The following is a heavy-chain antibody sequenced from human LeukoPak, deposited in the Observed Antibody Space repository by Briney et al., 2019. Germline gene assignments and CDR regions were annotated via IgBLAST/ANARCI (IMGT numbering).Heavy chain of an antibody. CDR2: IGGIGAST. D-gene: IGHD3-3*01. CDR3: AKQNRLYYDFWSGYPLDY. Sequence: PGGSLRLSCAASGFTFSSHAMNWVRQAPGKGLEWVSSIGGIGASTYYADSVKGRFTISRDNSKSTLYLQMNSLRAEDTAVYYCAKQNRLYYDFWSGYPLDYWGQGTLVTVSS. CDR1: GFTFSSHA. J-gene: IGHJ4*02. V-gene: IGHV3-23*01.